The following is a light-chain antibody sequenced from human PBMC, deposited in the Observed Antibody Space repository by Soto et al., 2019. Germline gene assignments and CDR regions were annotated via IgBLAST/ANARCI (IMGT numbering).Light chain of an antibody. CDR1: SSDVGSYDY. CDR2: DVA. V-gene: IGLV2-11*01. CDR3: CAYVGRDTFV. J-gene: IGLJ1*01. Sequence: QSLLRHPRSVCGSPGHSVTISCTGTSSDVGSYDYVSWYQQHPGMAPKLMIYDVAKRPSGVSDRFSGSKSGNTASLTISGLQAEDEAEYYCCAYVGRDTFVFGTGTKGTVL.